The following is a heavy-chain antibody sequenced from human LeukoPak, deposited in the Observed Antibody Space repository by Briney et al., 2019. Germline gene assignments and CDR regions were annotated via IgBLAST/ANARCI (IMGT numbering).Heavy chain of an antibody. D-gene: IGHD3-16*01. CDR1: DYTFTSYG. CDR3: ARDNDSRDPPHFDY. CDR2: ISAYNGNT. Sequence: ASVKVSCKASDYTFTSYGITWVRQAPGQGLEWMGWISAYNGNTNYAQKFQGRVTMTTDTATSTAHMELRSLRSDDTAVYYCARDNDSRDPPHFDYWGQGTLVTVSS. J-gene: IGHJ4*02. V-gene: IGHV1-18*01.